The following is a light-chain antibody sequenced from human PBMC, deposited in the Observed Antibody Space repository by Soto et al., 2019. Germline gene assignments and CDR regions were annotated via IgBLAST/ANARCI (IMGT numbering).Light chain of an antibody. Sequence: EIVMAQSPATLSVSPGDRATLSCRASESVTSSLAWYQQKPGHPPRLLIYAASTRATDVPARFSGGGSETEFTLTISSLQSEDFAVYFCQQYNIWPLWTFGQGTTVDI. J-gene: IGKJ1*01. CDR2: AAS. CDR1: ESVTSS. V-gene: IGKV3-15*01. CDR3: QQYNIWPLWT.